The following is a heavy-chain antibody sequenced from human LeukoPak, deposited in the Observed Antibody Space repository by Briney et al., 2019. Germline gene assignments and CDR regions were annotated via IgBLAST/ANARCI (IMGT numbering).Heavy chain of an antibody. J-gene: IGHJ4*02. Sequence: TGGPLRLSCAASGFTFSSYAMQWVRQAPGKGLEGVAVISYDGSNKYYADSVKGRFTISRDNSKNTLYLQMNSLRAEDTAVYYCARDRSSWGRSGWYTIDYWGQGTLVTVSS. CDR1: GFTFSSYA. V-gene: IGHV3-30-3*01. CDR2: ISYDGSNK. CDR3: ARDRSSWGRSGWYTIDY. D-gene: IGHD6-19*01.